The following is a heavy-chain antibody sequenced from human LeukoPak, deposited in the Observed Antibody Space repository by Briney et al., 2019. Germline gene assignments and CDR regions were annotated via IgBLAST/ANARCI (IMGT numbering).Heavy chain of an antibody. CDR2: IIPILGIA. CDR1: GGTFSSYA. CDR3: AREVQPVYSSSWCNDY. D-gene: IGHD6-13*01. J-gene: IGHJ4*02. V-gene: IGHV1-69*04. Sequence: GASVKVSCKASGGTFSSYAISWGRQAPGQGLEWMGRIIPILGIANYAQKFQGRVTITADKSTSTAYMELSSLRSEDTAVYYCAREVQPVYSSSWCNDYWGQGTLVTVSS.